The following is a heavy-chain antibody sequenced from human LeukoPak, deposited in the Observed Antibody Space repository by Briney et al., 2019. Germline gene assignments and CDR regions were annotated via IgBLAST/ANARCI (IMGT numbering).Heavy chain of an antibody. CDR2: ISYDGGKK. D-gene: IGHD3-9*01. V-gene: IGHV3-30*18. Sequence: GGSLRLSCAASGFAFSNYDMHWVRQAPGKGLEWVAGISYDGGKKYNSDSVKGRFTISRDNSENTVYLQMNSLRVEDTALYFCAKDLTMLVYYYYGMDVWGQGTTVTVSS. J-gene: IGHJ6*02. CDR1: GFAFSNYD. CDR3: AKDLTMLVYYYYGMDV.